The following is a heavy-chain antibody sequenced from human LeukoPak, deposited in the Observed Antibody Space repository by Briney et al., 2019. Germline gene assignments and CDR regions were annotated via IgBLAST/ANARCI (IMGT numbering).Heavy chain of an antibody. D-gene: IGHD2-8*02. CDR3: AKEIRGGILSWDY. V-gene: IGHV3-43*01. CDR2: INWNCSTT. Sequence: GGSLRLSCAASGFTFYDYTMQGVRDARGEGVEWGSIINWNCSTTYYADSVNGRLTISTDNSKNSLYLQMNSLRTEDTAFYYCAKEIRGGILSWDYWGQGTLVTVSS. J-gene: IGHJ4*02. CDR1: GFTFYDYT.